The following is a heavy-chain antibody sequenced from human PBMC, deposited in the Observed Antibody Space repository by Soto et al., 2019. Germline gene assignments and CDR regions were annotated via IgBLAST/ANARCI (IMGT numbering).Heavy chain of an antibody. CDR2: ISGSGDNT. J-gene: IGHJ4*02. CDR3: ARGPPHYDSSGYYYVPHFDY. CDR1: GFFFRSYA. V-gene: IGHV3-23*01. D-gene: IGHD3-22*01. Sequence: PGGSLRLSCAASGFFFRSYALTLVRQAPGKGLEWVSSISGSGDNTHYAASVEGRFTISRDDSKNTLYLQMNSLRAEDTALYYCARGPPHYDSSGYYYVPHFDYWGQGTLVTVSS.